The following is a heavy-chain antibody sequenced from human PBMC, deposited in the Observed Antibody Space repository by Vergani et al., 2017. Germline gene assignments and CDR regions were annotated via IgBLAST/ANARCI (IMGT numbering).Heavy chain of an antibody. CDR2: SYTSGST. J-gene: IGHJ6*02. V-gene: IGHV4-4*07. CDR3: ARGARGNGMDV. Sequence: QVQLQESGPGLVKPSETLSLTCTVSGGSISSYYWSWIRQPAREGLEWIGRSYTSGSTNYNPSLKSRVTSSVDTSKNQFFLKRSSVTATDTAVYYCARGARGNGMDVWSQGSTVTVSS. CDR1: GGSISSYY. D-gene: IGHD3-16*01.